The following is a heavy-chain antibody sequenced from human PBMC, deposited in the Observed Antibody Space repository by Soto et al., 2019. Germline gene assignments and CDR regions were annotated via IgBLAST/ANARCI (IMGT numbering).Heavy chain of an antibody. Sequence: SMRLSCAASGFTVGRDAMCWVRQAQGKGLEWVSAISGSGGSTYYADSVKGRFTISRDNSKNTLYLQMNSLRAEDTAVYYCAKALYYYDSSGYPGGYWGQGTLVTVSS. CDR1: GFTVGRDA. D-gene: IGHD3-22*01. V-gene: IGHV3-23*01. CDR2: ISGSGGST. CDR3: AKALYYYDSSGYPGGY. J-gene: IGHJ4*02.